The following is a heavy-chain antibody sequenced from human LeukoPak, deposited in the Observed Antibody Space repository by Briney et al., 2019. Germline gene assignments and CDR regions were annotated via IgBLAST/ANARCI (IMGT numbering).Heavy chain of an antibody. CDR2: IYPGDSDT. CDR3: ARVRAYGSGSYPYNWFDP. J-gene: IGHJ5*02. CDR1: GYSFTSYW. D-gene: IGHD3-10*01. Sequence: GESLKISCKGSGYSFTSYWIGWVRQLPGKGLEGMGIIYPGDSDTRYSPSFQGQVTISADKSISTAYLQWSSLKASDTAMYYCARVRAYGSGSYPYNWFDPWGQGTLVTVSS. V-gene: IGHV5-51*01.